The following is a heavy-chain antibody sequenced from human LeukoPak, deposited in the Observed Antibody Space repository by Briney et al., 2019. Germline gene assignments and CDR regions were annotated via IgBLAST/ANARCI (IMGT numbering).Heavy chain of an antibody. D-gene: IGHD5-24*01. J-gene: IGHJ1*01. CDR3: ARGVDG. CDR1: GLTVSSTY. Sequence: PGGSLRLSCAASGLTVSSTYMSWVRQAPGKGLEWVSLTYSGGSTYYADSVKGRFTISRDNSKNTLYLQMNSLRAEDTAVYYCARGVDGWGQGTLVTVSS. V-gene: IGHV3-53*01. CDR2: TYSGGST.